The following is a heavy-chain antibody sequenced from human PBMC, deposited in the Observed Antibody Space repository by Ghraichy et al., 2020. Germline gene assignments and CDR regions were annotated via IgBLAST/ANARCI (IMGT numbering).Heavy chain of an antibody. CDR3: ARTWIQLSELLPPSHGIDY. V-gene: IGHV4-34*01. Sequence: SETLSLTCAVYGGSFSGYYWSWIRQPPGKGLEWIGEINHSGSTNYNPSLKSRVTISVDTSKNQFSLKLSSVTAADTAVYYCARTWIQLSELLPPSHGIDYWGQGTLVTVSS. J-gene: IGHJ4*02. CDR1: GGSFSGYY. D-gene: IGHD5-18*01. CDR2: INHSGST.